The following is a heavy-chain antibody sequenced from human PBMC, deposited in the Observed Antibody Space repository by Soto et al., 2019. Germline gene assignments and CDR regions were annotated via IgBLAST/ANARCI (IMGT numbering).Heavy chain of an antibody. Sequence: PEGSLRLSWAASGFTFSSYAMQWVRQAPGKGLEWVAVRSYDRRNKYYADSGEGRFTISRDNAKNSLYLQMNSLRAEETAVYYCARATRIVGARDAFDIWGQGTMVVVSS. J-gene: IGHJ3*02. D-gene: IGHD1-26*01. CDR2: RSYDRRNK. CDR3: ARATRIVGARDAFDI. CDR1: GFTFSSYA. V-gene: IGHV3-30*04.